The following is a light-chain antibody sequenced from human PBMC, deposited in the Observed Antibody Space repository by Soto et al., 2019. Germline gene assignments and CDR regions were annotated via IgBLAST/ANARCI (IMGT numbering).Light chain of an antibody. J-gene: IGLJ2*01. CDR1: SSDIGGYNY. CDR2: EVT. V-gene: IGLV2-8*01. Sequence: QSALTQPPSASGSPGQSVTISCTGTSSDIGGYNYVSWYQQHPGEAPKLLIYEVTKRPSGVPDRFSGSKSGNTASLTVSGLQAEDEADYYCSSYAGINNLVFGGGTKLTVL. CDR3: SSYAGINNLV.